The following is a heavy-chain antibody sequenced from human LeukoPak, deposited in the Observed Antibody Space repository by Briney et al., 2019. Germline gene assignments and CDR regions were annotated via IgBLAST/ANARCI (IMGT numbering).Heavy chain of an antibody. V-gene: IGHV3-7*03. D-gene: IGHD1-1*01. J-gene: IGHJ4*02. CDR2: IHRDGREE. CDR1: GFTFSNFW. Sequence: GGSLTLSCAPFGFTFSNFWMAWLRQAPGQGLEWLTNIHRDGREEYHVHSVRGRFIISRDNTKNSLYLQMNNQRAEDTAVYYCAKHDDGDFDYCGRGTLVTVSS. CDR3: AKHDDGDFDY.